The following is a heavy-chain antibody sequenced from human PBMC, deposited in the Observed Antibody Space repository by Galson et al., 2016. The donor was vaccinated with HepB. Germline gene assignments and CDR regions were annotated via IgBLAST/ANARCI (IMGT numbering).Heavy chain of an antibody. D-gene: IGHD1-26*01. J-gene: IGHJ4*02. Sequence: LRLSCAASGFTFSTYAMSWVRQATGKELEWVSGISGSSEAIYYADSVKSRFTISRDNSKNALYLQMNSLRAEDTAVYYCATRLRAPANWGQGAQVTVPS. V-gene: IGHV3-23*01. CDR3: ATRLRAPAN. CDR2: ISGSSEAI. CDR1: GFTFSTYA.